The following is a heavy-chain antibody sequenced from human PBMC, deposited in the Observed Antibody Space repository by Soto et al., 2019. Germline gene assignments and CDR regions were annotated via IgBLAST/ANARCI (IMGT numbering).Heavy chain of an antibody. Sequence: ASVKVSCKASGYTFTSYAMHWVRQAPGQRLGWMGWINAGNGNTKYSQKFQGRVTITRDTSASTAYMELSSLRSEDTAVYYCARVRIAAAGTVGRYYYYGMDVWGQGTTVTVSS. CDR3: ARVRIAAAGTVGRYYYYGMDV. V-gene: IGHV1-3*01. CDR1: GYTFTSYA. CDR2: INAGNGNT. J-gene: IGHJ6*02. D-gene: IGHD6-13*01.